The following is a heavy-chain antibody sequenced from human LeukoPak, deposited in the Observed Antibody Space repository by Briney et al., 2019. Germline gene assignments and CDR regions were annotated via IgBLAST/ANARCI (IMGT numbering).Heavy chain of an antibody. V-gene: IGHV4-59*01. D-gene: IGHD1-14*01. Sequence: SETLSLTCTVSGGSISSYYWSWIRQPPGKGLEWIGYMYYSGSTNYNPSLKSRVTISVDTSKNQFSLKLSSVTAADTAVYYCARYRGDYYYYGMDVWGQGTTVTVSS. CDR3: ARYRGDYYYYGMDV. CDR1: GGSISSYY. J-gene: IGHJ6*02. CDR2: MYYSGST.